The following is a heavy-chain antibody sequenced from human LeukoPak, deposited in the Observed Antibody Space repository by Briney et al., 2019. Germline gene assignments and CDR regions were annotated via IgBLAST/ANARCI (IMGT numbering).Heavy chain of an antibody. V-gene: IGHV4-34*01. Sequence: SSETLSLTCAVYGGSFNGYSWSWIRQSPGKGLEWIGEISLGGSTNYNPSLKSRVTMTIDTSKKEVSLNLTSVTAADTSIYFCASSSKVVRPDSWDYWGQGTLVTVSS. CDR3: ASSSKVVRPDSWDY. J-gene: IGHJ4*02. D-gene: IGHD6-6*01. CDR2: ISLGGST. CDR1: GGSFNGYS.